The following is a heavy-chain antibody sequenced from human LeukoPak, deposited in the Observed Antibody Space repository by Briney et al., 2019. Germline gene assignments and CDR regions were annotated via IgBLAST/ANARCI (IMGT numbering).Heavy chain of an antibody. V-gene: IGHV4-39*07. CDR2: IYYSGST. CDR1: GRSISSRSYY. CDR3: ARAATMIVVVITTNDAFDI. Sequence: SETLSLTRPVSGRSISSRSYYWGWIREPPGKGLEWIGSIYYSGSTYYNSSRKSRVVISGDSSKNQCSLKLSSVTAADTAVYYCARAATMIVVVITTNDAFDIWGQGTMVTVSS. D-gene: IGHD3-22*01. J-gene: IGHJ3*02.